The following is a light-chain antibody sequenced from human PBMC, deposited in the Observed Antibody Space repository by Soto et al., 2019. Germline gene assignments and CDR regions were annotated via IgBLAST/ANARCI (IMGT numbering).Light chain of an antibody. CDR3: AAWDDSLTWV. CDR2: SNN. V-gene: IGLV1-44*01. Sequence: QSVLTQPPSASGTPGQRVTISCSGSSSNIGSNTVNWYQQLPGTAPKLLIYSNNQQPSGVPDRFSGSKSGTSASLAISGVESEDEDDYYCAAWDDSLTWVFGGGTQLTVL. CDR1: SSNIGSNT. J-gene: IGLJ3*02.